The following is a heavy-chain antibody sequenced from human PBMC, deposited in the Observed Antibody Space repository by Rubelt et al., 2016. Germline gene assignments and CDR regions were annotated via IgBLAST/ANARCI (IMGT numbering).Heavy chain of an antibody. CDR3: AKLPRYSGTSYVAY. CDR2: IYYSGST. CDR1: GGSISSYY. D-gene: IGHD4-11*01. V-gene: IGHV4-59*08. Sequence: QVQLQESGPGLVKPSETLSLTCTVSGGSISSYYWSWIRQPPGKGLEWIGYIYYSGSTNYNPSLKSRVTISVDTSKNQFSLKLIVVTAADTATYYCAKLPRYSGTSYVAYWGRGIQVTVSS. J-gene: IGHJ4*02.